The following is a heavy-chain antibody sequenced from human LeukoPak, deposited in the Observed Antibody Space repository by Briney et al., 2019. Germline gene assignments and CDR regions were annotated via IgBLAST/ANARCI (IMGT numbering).Heavy chain of an antibody. CDR1: GGSISSGDYY. J-gene: IGHJ4*02. CDR2: IYYSGST. CDR3: ATSMVRGICFY. V-gene: IGHV4-30-4*01. Sequence: PSETLSLTCTVSGGSISSGDYYWSWIRQPPGKGLEWIGYIYYSGSTYYNLSLKSRVTISVDTSKNQFSLKLTSVTAADTAVYYCATSMVRGICFYWGQGTLVTVSS. D-gene: IGHD3-10*01.